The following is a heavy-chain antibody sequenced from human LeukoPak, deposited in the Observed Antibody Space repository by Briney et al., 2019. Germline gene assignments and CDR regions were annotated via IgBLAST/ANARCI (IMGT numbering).Heavy chain of an antibody. CDR3: ARLDGRYCSGGSCPFDP. J-gene: IGHJ5*02. D-gene: IGHD2-15*01. CDR2: IYPGDSDT. V-gene: IGHV5-51*01. Sequence: GESLKISCKGSGYSFTNYWIAWVRKLPGKGLDGMGIIYPGDSDTRYSPSFLGQVTISVDKSSNTAYLQWSSLKASDTAIYYCARLDGRYCSGGSCPFDPWGQGTLVTVSS. CDR1: GYSFTNYW.